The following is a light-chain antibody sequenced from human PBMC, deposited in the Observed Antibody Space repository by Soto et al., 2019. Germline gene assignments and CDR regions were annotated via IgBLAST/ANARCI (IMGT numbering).Light chain of an antibody. Sequence: EIVLTQSPGTLSLSPGERATLSCRASQSLSSNYLAWYQQKPGQAPRLLIFGASSRATGIPDRFSGSGSGTDFTLTSIRLEPEDFAVYYCQQYGSSPSTFGQGTKLEIK. CDR1: QSLSSNY. V-gene: IGKV3-20*01. CDR3: QQYGSSPST. J-gene: IGKJ2*01. CDR2: GAS.